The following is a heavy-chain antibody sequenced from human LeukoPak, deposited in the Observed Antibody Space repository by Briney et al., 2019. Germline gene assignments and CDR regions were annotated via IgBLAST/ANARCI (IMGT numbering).Heavy chain of an antibody. V-gene: IGHV3-48*01. CDR2: ISSNSRTI. CDR1: AFTFSTYS. CDR3: ARMTTVTTAAYYYFMDV. Sequence: PGGSLRLSCADSAFTFSTYSMNWVRQAPGTGLERVSYISSNSRTIYNADSVKGRFTISRDNAKDSLYLQMNSLRVEDTAVYYCARMTTVTTAAYYYFMDVWGKGTTVTVSS. D-gene: IGHD4-11*01. J-gene: IGHJ6*03.